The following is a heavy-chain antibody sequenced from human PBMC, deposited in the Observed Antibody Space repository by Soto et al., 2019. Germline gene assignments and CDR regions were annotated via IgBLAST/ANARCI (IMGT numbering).Heavy chain of an antibody. CDR3: ARDGYCSGGSCLDGMDV. CDR2: ISSDGSAK. J-gene: IGHJ6*02. D-gene: IGHD2-15*01. Sequence: GGSLRLSCGVSGFTLSRYTMHWVRQAPGKGLEWVALISSDGSAKNYADSVKGRFTISRDDSLYLQMARLRGEDTAVYYCARDGYCSGGSCLDGMDVWGQGTTVTVSS. V-gene: IGHV3-30-3*01. CDR1: GFTLSRYT.